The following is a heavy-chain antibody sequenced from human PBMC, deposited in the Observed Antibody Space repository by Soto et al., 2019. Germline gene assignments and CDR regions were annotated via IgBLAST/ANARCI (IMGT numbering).Heavy chain of an antibody. CDR3: ARDFGGEYYDSRSWYYAY. J-gene: IGHJ4*02. V-gene: IGHV5-51*01. D-gene: IGHD3-22*01. CDR2: IYPGDFDI. Sequence: GESLKISCKGSGYKFIDYWIGWVRQVPGKGLEWMGSIYPGDFDIKYGPSFQGQVTISADKSITTVYLQWSSLKASDTGIYYCARDFGGEYYDSRSWYYAYWGQGTQVTVSS. CDR1: GYKFIDYW.